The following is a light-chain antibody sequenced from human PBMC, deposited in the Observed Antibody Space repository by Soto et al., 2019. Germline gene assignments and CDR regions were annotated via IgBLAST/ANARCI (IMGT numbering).Light chain of an antibody. Sequence: QSGLTPPPSASGTPGQRVTISCSGSSSNIGSNYVYWYQQLPGTAPKLLIYRNNQRPSGVPDRFSGSKSGTSASLAISGLRSEDEADYYCAAWDDSLSGYVFGTGTKVTVL. CDR2: RNN. CDR1: SSNIGSNY. CDR3: AAWDDSLSGYV. J-gene: IGLJ1*01. V-gene: IGLV1-47*01.